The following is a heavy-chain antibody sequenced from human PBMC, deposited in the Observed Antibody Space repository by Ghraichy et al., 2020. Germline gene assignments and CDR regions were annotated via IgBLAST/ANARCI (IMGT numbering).Heavy chain of an antibody. V-gene: IGHV3-7*03. CDR2: INLDGTQR. J-gene: IGHJ4*02. CDR3: VTDRTYGDSDN. Sequence: GGSLRLSCSASGFIVNTVYMNWVRQAPGKGLEWVAQINLDGTQRYLGDAVKGRFTTSITSRDNAPTSLYLQMNNLRAEDTAVYYCVTDRTYGDSDNWGQGTLVSVSS. D-gene: IGHD2-21*02. CDR1: GFIVNTVY.